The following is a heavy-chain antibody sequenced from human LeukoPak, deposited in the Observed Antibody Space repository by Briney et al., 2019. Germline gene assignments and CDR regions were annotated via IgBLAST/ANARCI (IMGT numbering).Heavy chain of an antibody. Sequence: SETLSLTCTVSGGSISSSGYYWGWIRQPPGKGLEWIGSIYYSGSTYYNPSLKSRVTISVDTSKNQFSLKLSSVTAADTAVYYCARDRYLGDWGQGTLVTVSS. V-gene: IGHV4-39*07. CDR2: IYYSGST. CDR1: GGSISSSGYY. J-gene: IGHJ4*02. CDR3: ARDRYLGD.